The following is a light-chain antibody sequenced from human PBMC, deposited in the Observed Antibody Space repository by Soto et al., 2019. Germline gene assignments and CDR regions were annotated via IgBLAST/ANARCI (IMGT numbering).Light chain of an antibody. Sequence: QSALTQPPSASGSPGQSVTISCTGTSSDVGGYNYVSWYQQHPGKAPQLMIYEVSKRPSGVPDRFSGSKSDNTASLTVYGLQAEDEADYYCTSYAGSNNFVVFGGGTKVTVL. CDR3: TSYAGSNNFVV. J-gene: IGLJ2*01. CDR2: EVS. CDR1: SSDVGGYNY. V-gene: IGLV2-8*01.